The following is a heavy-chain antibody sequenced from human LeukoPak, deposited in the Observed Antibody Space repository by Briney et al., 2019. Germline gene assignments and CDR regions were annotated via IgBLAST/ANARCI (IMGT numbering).Heavy chain of an antibody. CDR2: IIPIFGTA. Sequence: VASVKVSCKASGGTFSSYAISWVRQAPGQGLEWMGGIIPIFGTANYAQKFQGRVTITTDESTSTAYMELSSLRSEDTAVYYCARDRGYPEGAPYYYMDVWGKGTTVTVSS. V-gene: IGHV1-69*05. D-gene: IGHD1-14*01. J-gene: IGHJ6*03. CDR1: GGTFSSYA. CDR3: ARDRGYPEGAPYYYMDV.